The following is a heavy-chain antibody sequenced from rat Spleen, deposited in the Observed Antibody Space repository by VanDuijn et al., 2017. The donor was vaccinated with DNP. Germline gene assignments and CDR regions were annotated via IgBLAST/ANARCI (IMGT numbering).Heavy chain of an antibody. CDR2: IIHDGSRT. V-gene: IGHV5S10*01. CDR1: GFIFSDYN. Sequence: EVQLVESGGGLLQPGRSRKLSCAASGFIFSDYNMAWVRQAPKKGLEWVATIIHDGSRTYYGDSVKGRFTISRDNTKNALYLQMDSLRSEDTATYYCTTLNFYASLAEYFDYWGQGVMVTVSS. D-gene: IGHD1-12*01. CDR3: TTLNFYASLAEYFDY. J-gene: IGHJ2*01.